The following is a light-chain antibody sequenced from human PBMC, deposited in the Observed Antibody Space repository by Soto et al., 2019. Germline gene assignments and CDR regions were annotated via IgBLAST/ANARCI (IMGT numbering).Light chain of an antibody. J-gene: IGKJ1*01. CDR1: QSISIW. Sequence: DIQMTQSPSTLSASVGDRVTITCRASQSISIWLAWYQQKPGKAPNLLIYKASSLESGVPSGFSGSGTVTELTLTISSLQPDDFATYYCQQYNSYRTFGQGTKVEIK. V-gene: IGKV1-5*03. CDR3: QQYNSYRT. CDR2: KAS.